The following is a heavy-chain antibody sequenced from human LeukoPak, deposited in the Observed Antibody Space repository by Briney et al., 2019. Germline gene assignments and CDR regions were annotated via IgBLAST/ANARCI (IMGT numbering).Heavy chain of an antibody. D-gene: IGHD4-23*01. V-gene: IGHV3-7*01. CDR2: IKQDGSEK. Sequence: GGSLRLSCAAPGFTSSSNWMSWVRQAPGKGLEWVANIKQDGSEKYYVDAVKGRFTVSRDNANNSLYLQMNSLRAEDTAVYYCARNYGGTGKFDYWGQGTLVTVSS. J-gene: IGHJ4*02. CDR3: ARNYGGTGKFDY. CDR1: GFTSSSNW.